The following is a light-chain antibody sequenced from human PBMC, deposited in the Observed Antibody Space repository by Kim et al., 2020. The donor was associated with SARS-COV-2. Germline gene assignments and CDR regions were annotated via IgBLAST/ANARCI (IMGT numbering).Light chain of an antibody. J-gene: IGKJ1*01. CDR3: QQYGSSPWT. Sequence: SPGEGATLSCRASQSVSSDYLAWYQQIPGQAPRLLIYAATRRATGIPDKFSGSGSGTDFTLTISRLEPEDFAVYHCQQYGSSPWTFGQGTKVDIK. V-gene: IGKV3-20*01. CDR2: AAT. CDR1: QSVSSDY.